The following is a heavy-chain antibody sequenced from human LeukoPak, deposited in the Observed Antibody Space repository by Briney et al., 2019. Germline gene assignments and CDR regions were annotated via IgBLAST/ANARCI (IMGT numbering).Heavy chain of an antibody. D-gene: IGHD5-18*01. CDR2: INPSGGST. J-gene: IGHJ3*02. CDR1: GYTFTSHY. V-gene: IGHV1-46*01. Sequence: ASVKVSCKASGYTFTSHYMHWVRQAPEQGLEWMGIINPSGGSTSYAQKFQGRVTMTRDMSTRTDYMELSSLRYEDTAVYYCARARSSYGYGDAFDIWGQGTMVTASS. CDR3: ARARSSYGYGDAFDI.